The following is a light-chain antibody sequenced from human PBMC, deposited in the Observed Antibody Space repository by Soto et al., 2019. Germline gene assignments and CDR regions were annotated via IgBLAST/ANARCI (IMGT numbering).Light chain of an antibody. CDR2: DVS. J-gene: IGLJ1*01. CDR3: SSYTSSSTYV. Sequence: QSALTQPASVSGSPGQSITISCTGTSSDVGGYNYVSWYQQHPGKAPKLMIDDVSNRPSGVSNRFSGSKSGNTASLTISCLQAEEEDDYYCSSYTSSSTYVFGTGTKLTVL. CDR1: SSDVGGYNY. V-gene: IGLV2-14*01.